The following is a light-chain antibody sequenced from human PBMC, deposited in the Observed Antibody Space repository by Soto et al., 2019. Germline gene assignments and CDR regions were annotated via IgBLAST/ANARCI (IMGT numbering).Light chain of an antibody. CDR2: DVS. J-gene: IGLJ2*01. Sequence: QSALTQPASVSGSPGQSITISCTGTSSDVGGYNYVSWYQQHPGKVPKLMIYDVSNRPSGVSSRFSGSKSGNTASLTISGLQAEDEADYYCSSYTSSNILVFGGGTKLTVL. V-gene: IGLV2-14*01. CDR3: SSYTSSNILV. CDR1: SSDVGGYNY.